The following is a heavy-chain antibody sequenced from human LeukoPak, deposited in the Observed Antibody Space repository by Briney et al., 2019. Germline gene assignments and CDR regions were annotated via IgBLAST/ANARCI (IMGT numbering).Heavy chain of an antibody. J-gene: IGHJ3*02. D-gene: IGHD5-12*01. CDR2: IHYSRST. V-gene: IGHV4-30-4*01. CDR1: GGPTSSGDYY. CDR3: ARDEGSGYDSGPFPNAFDI. Sequence: SQTLSLTCTVSGGPTSSGDYYWSWIRQPPGKGLQWIGYIHYSRSTYYNPSLKRRVTISVDTSKNQYSLKLSSVAAADTAVYYCARDEGSGYDSGPFPNAFDIWGQGTMVTVSS.